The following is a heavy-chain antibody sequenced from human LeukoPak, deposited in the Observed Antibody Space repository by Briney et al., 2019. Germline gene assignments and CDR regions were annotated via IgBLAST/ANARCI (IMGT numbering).Heavy chain of an antibody. J-gene: IGHJ4*02. CDR2: VSGSGDRT. D-gene: IGHD2/OR15-2a*01. V-gene: IGHV3-23*01. Sequence: GGSLRLSCAASGFTFSNYAMSWVRQAPGKGLEWISAVSGSGDRTYYAGSVKGRFTISRDNSKNIVYLRMNSLRAEDTAVYYCAKIINTNPSTYFDYWGQGTLVTVSS. CDR1: GFTFSNYA. CDR3: AKIINTNPSTYFDY.